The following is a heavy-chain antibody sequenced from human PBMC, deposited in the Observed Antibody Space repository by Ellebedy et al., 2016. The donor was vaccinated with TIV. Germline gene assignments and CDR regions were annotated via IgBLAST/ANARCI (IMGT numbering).Heavy chain of an antibody. V-gene: IGHV3-23*01. J-gene: IGHJ4*02. D-gene: IGHD6-25*01. CDR2: ISGRGSTT. CDR3: ARGYSSARYVGYFDY. CDR1: GDSITSYY. Sequence: PSETLSLTCTVSGDSITSYYWNWIRQAPGKGLEWVASISGRGSTTYFAESVKGRFTISRDNSRNTVFLQMNSLKSDDTALYYCARGYSSARYVGYFDYWGQGALVTVSS.